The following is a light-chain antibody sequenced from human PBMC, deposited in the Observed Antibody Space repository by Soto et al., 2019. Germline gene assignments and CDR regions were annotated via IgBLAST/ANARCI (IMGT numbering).Light chain of an antibody. CDR2: DAS. CDR1: QGVGST. V-gene: IGKV3-15*01. CDR3: QHYKTWPLS. Sequence: ELVLTQSPATLSVSPGERATLSCRASQGVGSTLAWYQQVPGQAPRLLIYDASTRATGIPARFSGDGSGTEFTLTISSLQSDDIAVSYCQHYKTWPLSFGGGTRVEI. J-gene: IGKJ4*01.